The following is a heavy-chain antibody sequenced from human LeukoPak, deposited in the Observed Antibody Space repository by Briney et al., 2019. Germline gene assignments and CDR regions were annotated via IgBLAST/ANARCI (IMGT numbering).Heavy chain of an antibody. D-gene: IGHD6-19*01. Sequence: GGSLRLSCTASGFTFNNYWMHWVRQAPGKGPVWVSRINTDGSSTSYADSVKGRFTISRDNAKNTLYLQMNSLRAEDTAVYYCARALAVTGTGGFDPWGQGTLVTVCS. CDR3: ARALAVTGTGGFDP. CDR1: GFTFNNYW. V-gene: IGHV3-74*01. CDR2: INTDGSST. J-gene: IGHJ5*02.